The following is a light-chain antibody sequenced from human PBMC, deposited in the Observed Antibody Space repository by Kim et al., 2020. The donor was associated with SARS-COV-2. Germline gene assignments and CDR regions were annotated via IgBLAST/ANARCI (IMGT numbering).Light chain of an antibody. CDR3: QPRDSGGNVL. V-gene: IGLV3-19*01. J-gene: IGLJ2*01. CDR1: SIRSSY. CDR2: SRN. Sequence: VALGQTASIPSRGDSIRSSYATRSQETPRRATALVIYSRNNRPSGIPDRFSGSSSRNTASLTISGAQAEDEADFYCQPRDSGGNVLFGGGTQLTVL.